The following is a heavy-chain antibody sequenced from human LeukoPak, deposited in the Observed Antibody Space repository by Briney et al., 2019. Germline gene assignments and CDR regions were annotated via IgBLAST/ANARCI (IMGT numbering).Heavy chain of an antibody. J-gene: IGHJ5*02. Sequence: SETLSLTCTVSGGSISSGSYSWNWIRQPPGKGLGWIGEINHSGSTNYSPSLKSRVTISLDKSKNQFSLKLTSVTAADTAVYYCAGRMVRGVIIKRPNWFDPWGQGTLVTVSS. CDR3: AGRMVRGVIIKRPNWFDP. CDR1: GGSISSGSYS. D-gene: IGHD3-10*01. V-gene: IGHV4-39*07. CDR2: INHSGST.